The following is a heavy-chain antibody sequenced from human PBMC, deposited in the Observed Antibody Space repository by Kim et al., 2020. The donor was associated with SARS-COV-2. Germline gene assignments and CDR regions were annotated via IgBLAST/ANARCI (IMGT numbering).Heavy chain of an antibody. V-gene: IGHV4-34*01. CDR2: INHSGST. CDR1: GGSFSGYY. Sequence: SETLSLTCAVYGGSFSGYYWSWIRQPPGKGLEWIGEINHSGSTNYNPSLKSRVTISVDTSKNQFSLKLSSVTAADTAVYYCATAGAYYDILTGYYRSGPFDYWGQGTLVTVSS. CDR3: ATAGAYYDILTGYYRSGPFDY. D-gene: IGHD3-9*01. J-gene: IGHJ4*02.